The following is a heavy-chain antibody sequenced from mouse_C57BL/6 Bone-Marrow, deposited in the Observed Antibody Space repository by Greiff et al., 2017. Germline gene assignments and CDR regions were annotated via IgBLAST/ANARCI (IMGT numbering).Heavy chain of an antibody. CDR2: INHNNGGT. J-gene: IGHJ3*01. V-gene: IGHV1-26*01. CDR3: ARRLRLRPWFAY. CDR1: GYTFTDYY. Sequence: EVQLQQSGPELVKPGASVKISCKASGYTFTDYYMNWVKQSHGKSLEWIGDINHNNGGTSYNQKFKGKATLTVDKSSSTAYMELRSLTSEDSAVYYCARRLRLRPWFAYWGQGTLVTVSA. D-gene: IGHD3-2*02.